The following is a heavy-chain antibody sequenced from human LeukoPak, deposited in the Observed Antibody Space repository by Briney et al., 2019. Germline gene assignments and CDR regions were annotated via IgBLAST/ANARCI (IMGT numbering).Heavy chain of an antibody. CDR2: IYYSGIT. CDR1: GGSISSYY. V-gene: IGHV4-59*01. J-gene: IGHJ4*02. Sequence: SETLSLNCTVSGGSISSYYWSWIRQPPGKGLEWIGYIYYSGITNYNPSLMSRVTISVDTSKNQFSLKLSSVTAADTAVYYCARAQLGNFDYWGQGTLVTVSS. D-gene: IGHD6-6*01. CDR3: ARAQLGNFDY.